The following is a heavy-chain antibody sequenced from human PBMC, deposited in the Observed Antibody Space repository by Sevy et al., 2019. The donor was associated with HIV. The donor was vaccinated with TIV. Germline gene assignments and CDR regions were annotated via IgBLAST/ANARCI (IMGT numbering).Heavy chain of an antibody. CDR1: GLTFSTYW. J-gene: IGHJ6*02. D-gene: IGHD2-2*01. CDR3: ARDCSSTSCLWGMDV. V-gene: IGHV3-7*03. CDR2: IKKDGSEK. Sequence: GGSLRLSCTASGLTFSTYWMSWVRQAPGKGLEWVANIKKDGSEKYYVDSVKGRFTISRDNAKKSLYLQMNSLGAEDTAVYYCARDCSSTSCLWGMDVWGQGTTVTVSS.